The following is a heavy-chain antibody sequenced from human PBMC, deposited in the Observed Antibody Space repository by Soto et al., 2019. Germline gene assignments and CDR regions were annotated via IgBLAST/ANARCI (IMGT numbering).Heavy chain of an antibody. CDR1: GFTFSSYG. J-gene: IGHJ6*03. Sequence: QVQLVESGGGVVQPGRSLRLSCAASGFTFSSYGMHWVRQAPGKGLEWVAVIWYDGSNKYYADSVKGRFTISRDNSKNRLYLQMNSLRAEDTAVYYCARAGHCSSTSCYEGNEAVWDYSYYLDVWGKGTTVTVSS. CDR3: ARAGHCSSTSCYEGNEAVWDYSYYLDV. CDR2: IWYDGSNK. D-gene: IGHD2-2*01. V-gene: IGHV3-33*01.